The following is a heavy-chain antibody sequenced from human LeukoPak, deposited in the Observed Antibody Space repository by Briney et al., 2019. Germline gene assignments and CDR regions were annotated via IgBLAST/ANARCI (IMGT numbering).Heavy chain of an antibody. J-gene: IGHJ6*03. D-gene: IGHD5-18*01. Sequence: PSETLSLTFIVSGGSISSYYWSWIRQPPGKGLEWIGYIYYSGSINYNPSLWSRVTISVDTSKNQFSLRLRSVTAADTAVYYCARTVNTAFAYYYYYMDVWGKGTTVTVSS. CDR3: ARTVNTAFAYYYYYMDV. CDR1: GGSISSYY. V-gene: IGHV4-59*01. CDR2: IYYSGSI.